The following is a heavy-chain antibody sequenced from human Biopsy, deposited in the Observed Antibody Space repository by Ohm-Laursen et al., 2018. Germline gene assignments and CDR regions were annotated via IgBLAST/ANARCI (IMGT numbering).Heavy chain of an antibody. D-gene: IGHD5-24*01. V-gene: IGHV1-46*01. CDR2: ISPSGATT. Sequence: SVKVSCKASGNTFATYHIHWVRQAPGQGLEWMGVISPSGATTSFSRKFQGRITMTRDTSTGTVYMDLNSLGSEDTAVYYCARAGVGSDGTDSYYYGMDVWGPGTTVTVSS. CDR1: GNTFATYH. J-gene: IGHJ6*02. CDR3: ARAGVGSDGTDSYYYGMDV.